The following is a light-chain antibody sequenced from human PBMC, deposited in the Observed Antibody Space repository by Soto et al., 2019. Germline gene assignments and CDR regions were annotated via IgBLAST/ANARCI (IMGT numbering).Light chain of an antibody. J-gene: IGKJ2*01. CDR2: KAS. V-gene: IGKV1-5*03. CDR1: QSISSW. Sequence: DIQMTQSPSTLSASVGDRVTITCRASQSISSWLAWYQQKPGKAPKLLIYKASSLESGVPSRFSGSGSGTEFTLNNSSLQPDDFATYYCQQYNRYPYTFGQGTKLEIK. CDR3: QQYNRYPYT.